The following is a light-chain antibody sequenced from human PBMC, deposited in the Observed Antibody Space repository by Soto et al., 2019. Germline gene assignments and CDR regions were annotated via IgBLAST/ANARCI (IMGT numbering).Light chain of an antibody. CDR1: LSVYSS. J-gene: IGKJ2*01. Sequence: EIVMTQSPATLSVSPGERATLSCRASLSVYSSLAWYQQRPGQAPRLLIYGASTRATGIPARFSGSGSGTEFTLTISSLQSEDVAVYYCQQYYSTPRTFGQGTKLEI. CDR2: GAS. CDR3: QQYYSTPRT. V-gene: IGKV3-15*01.